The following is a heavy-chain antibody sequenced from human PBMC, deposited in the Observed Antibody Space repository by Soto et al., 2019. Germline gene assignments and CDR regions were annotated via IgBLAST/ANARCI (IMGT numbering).Heavy chain of an antibody. Sequence: SETLSLTXTVSGGSTSSDNYWSWIRQPPGKGLEWIGHIYYSGNTDYNPSLKSRLAISIDTSKNQFSLKLSSVTAADTAVYFCAREGGESSDGLYYFDSWGQGSLVTVSS. J-gene: IGHJ4*02. D-gene: IGHD3-16*01. CDR3: AREGGESSDGLYYFDS. CDR2: IYYSGNT. CDR1: GGSTSSDNY. V-gene: IGHV4-30-4*01.